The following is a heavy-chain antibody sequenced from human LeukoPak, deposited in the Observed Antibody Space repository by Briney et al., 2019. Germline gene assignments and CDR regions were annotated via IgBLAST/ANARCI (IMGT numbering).Heavy chain of an antibody. CDR3: ARIVVTGTFDY. V-gene: IGHV4-31*03. Sequence: SEPLSLPCTLSGLPLNRGDYFWRWVPQHPAKGPEGIGYIYYNQIPYYNPSLKSRVTISVDTSKNQFSLKLGSVTAADTAVYYCARIVVTGTFDYWGQGTLVTVSS. CDR1: GLPLNRGDYF. D-gene: IGHD6-19*01. CDR2: IYYNQIP. J-gene: IGHJ4*02.